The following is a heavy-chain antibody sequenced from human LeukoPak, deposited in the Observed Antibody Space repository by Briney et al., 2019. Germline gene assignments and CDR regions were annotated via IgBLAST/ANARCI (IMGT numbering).Heavy chain of an antibody. V-gene: IGHV3-30-3*01. Sequence: PGRSLRLSCAASGFTFSSYAMHWVRQAPGKGLEWVAVISYDGSNKYYADSVKGRFTISRDNSKNTLYLQMNSLRAEDTAVYYCARGGASYCGGDCYEARMGYWGQGTLVTVSS. D-gene: IGHD2-21*01. CDR1: GFTFSSYA. J-gene: IGHJ4*02. CDR2: ISYDGSNK. CDR3: ARGGASYCGGDCYEARMGY.